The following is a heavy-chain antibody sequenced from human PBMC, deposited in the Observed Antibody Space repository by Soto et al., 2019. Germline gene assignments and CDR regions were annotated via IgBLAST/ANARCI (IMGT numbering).Heavy chain of an antibody. D-gene: IGHD6-19*01. CDR3: ARAFLPSGWDYFDY. Sequence: ASVKVSCKASGYTFTSYAMHWVRQAPGQRLEWEGWINAGNGNTKYSQKFQGRVTITRDTSASTAYMELSSLRSEDTAVYYCARAFLPSGWDYFDYWGQGTLVTVSS. CDR2: INAGNGNT. V-gene: IGHV1-3*01. CDR1: GYTFTSYA. J-gene: IGHJ4*02.